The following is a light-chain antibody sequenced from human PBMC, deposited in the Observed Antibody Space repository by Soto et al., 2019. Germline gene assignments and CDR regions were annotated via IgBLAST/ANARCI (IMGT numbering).Light chain of an antibody. J-gene: IGKJ1*01. CDR1: QSLLHSNGYNY. CDR2: LGS. Sequence: DIVMTHSPLSLPLTPGDPSSISCRSSQSLLHSNGYNYLDWYLQKPGQSPQLLIYLGSNRASGVPDRFSGSGSGTDFTLKISRVEAEDVGVYYCMQPLQSWTFGQGTKVDIK. CDR3: MQPLQSWT. V-gene: IGKV2-28*01.